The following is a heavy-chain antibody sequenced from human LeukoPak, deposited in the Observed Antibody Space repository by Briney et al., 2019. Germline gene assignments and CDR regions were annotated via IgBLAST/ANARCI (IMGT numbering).Heavy chain of an antibody. Sequence: GGSLRLSCAASGFTFNSYYMAWVRQAPGKGLEWVANIRPDASDMFYVDSVKGRFTISRDNSKNTLYLQMNSLRAEDTAVYYCAKDSYYDYVWGSYRYTNQFDYWGQGTLVTVSS. D-gene: IGHD3-16*02. V-gene: IGHV3-7*03. CDR1: GFTFNSYY. CDR2: IRPDASDM. CDR3: AKDSYYDYVWGSYRYTNQFDY. J-gene: IGHJ4*02.